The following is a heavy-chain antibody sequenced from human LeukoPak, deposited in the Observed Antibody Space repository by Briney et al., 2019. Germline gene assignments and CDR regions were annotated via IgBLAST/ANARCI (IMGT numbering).Heavy chain of an antibody. CDR1: GGSISSYY. D-gene: IGHD6-19*01. J-gene: IGHJ6*03. CDR3: ARDSPAVAGRYYYYYYMDV. V-gene: IGHV4-4*07. Sequence: SETLSLTCTVSGGSISSYYWSWIRQPAGKGLEWIGRVYTSGSTNYNPSLKSRVTMSVDTSKNQFSLKLSSVTAADTAVYYCARDSPAVAGRYYYYYYMDVWGKGTTVTASS. CDR2: VYTSGST.